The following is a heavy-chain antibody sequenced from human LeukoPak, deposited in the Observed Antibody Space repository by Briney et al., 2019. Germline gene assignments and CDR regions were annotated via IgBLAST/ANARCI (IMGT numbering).Heavy chain of an antibody. J-gene: IGHJ4*02. CDR2: ISPSGDIT. V-gene: IGHV3-23*01. D-gene: IGHD2-21*01. Sequence: GGSLRLSCAASGFTFSNHDMNWVRQAPGKGLEWVSGISPSGDITYYADSVKGRFTISRDSSKNTLFLQMNRLRPEDAAVYYCAKAPVTTCRGAYCYPFDYWGQGTLVTVSS. CDR3: AKAPVTTCRGAYCYPFDY. CDR1: GFTFSNHD.